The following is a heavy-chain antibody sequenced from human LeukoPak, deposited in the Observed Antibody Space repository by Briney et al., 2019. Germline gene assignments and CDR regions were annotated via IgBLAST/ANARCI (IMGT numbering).Heavy chain of an antibody. CDR1: GGTFSSCA. CDR2: IIPIFGTA. CDR3: ARVSTMVRGVTHFDY. V-gene: IGHV1-69*06. J-gene: IGHJ4*02. D-gene: IGHD3-10*01. Sequence: ASVKVSCKASGGTFSSCAISWVRQAPGQGLEWMGGIIPIFGTANYAQKFQGRVTITADKSTSTAYMELSSLGSEDTAVYYCARVSTMVRGVTHFDYWGQGTLVTVSS.